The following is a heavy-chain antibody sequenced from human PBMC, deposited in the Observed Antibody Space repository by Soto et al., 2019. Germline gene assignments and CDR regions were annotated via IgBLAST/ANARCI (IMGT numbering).Heavy chain of an antibody. CDR2: ISCNGTKS. D-gene: IGHD3-22*01. CDR3: AKDRNYFDTSGPFDF. V-gene: IGHV3-30*18. J-gene: IGHJ4*02. Sequence: PGGSLDISCGASGLRFTDYYMNSIRPAQGKGLEWVAVISCNGTKSFYADSVKGRFTLSRDNSKNTLYLQMNSLRPEDTAVYFCAKDRNYFDTSGPFDFWGQGTLVTVSS. CDR1: GLRFTDYY.